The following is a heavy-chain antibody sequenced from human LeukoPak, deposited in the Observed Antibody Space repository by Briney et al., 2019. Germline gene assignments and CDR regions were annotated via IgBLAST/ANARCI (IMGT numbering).Heavy chain of an antibody. Sequence: PGGSLRLSCAASGFTFSSYNMNWVRQAPGKGLEWVANIKQDGSEKYYVDSVKGRFTISRDNAKNSLYLQMNSLRAEDTAVYYCARGVVSPRRFLEWLLYAYYFDYWGQGTLVTVSS. J-gene: IGHJ4*02. CDR1: GFTFSSYN. V-gene: IGHV3-7*01. CDR3: ARGVVSPRRFLEWLLYAYYFDY. CDR2: IKQDGSEK. D-gene: IGHD3-3*01.